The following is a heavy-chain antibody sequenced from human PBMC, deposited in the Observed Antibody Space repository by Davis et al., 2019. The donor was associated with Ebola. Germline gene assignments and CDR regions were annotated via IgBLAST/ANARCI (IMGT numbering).Heavy chain of an antibody. CDR1: GFTFSSHS. CDR2: ISGSSTYI. Sequence: GESLKISCEASGFTFSSHSINWVRQAPGKGLEWVSSISGSSTYIYYADSVKGRFTISRDNAENSLYLQMNSLRVEDTAVYYCARDKKWHVGGLFGGYYYYGMDVWGQGTTVTVSS. D-gene: IGHD2-15*01. J-gene: IGHJ6*02. V-gene: IGHV3-21*01. CDR3: ARDKKWHVGGLFGGYYYYGMDV.